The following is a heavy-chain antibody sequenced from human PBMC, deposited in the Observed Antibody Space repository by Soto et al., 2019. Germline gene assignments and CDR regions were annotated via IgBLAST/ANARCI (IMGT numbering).Heavy chain of an antibody. D-gene: IGHD3-3*01. Sequence: SETLSLTCTVSGGSISSGGYYWSWIRQHPGKGLEWIGYIYYSGSTYYNPSLKSRVTISVDTSKNQFSLKLSSVTAADTAVYYCARAPQYDFWSGYYTGLSKGWFDPWGQGTLVTVSS. CDR1: GGSISSGGYY. CDR3: ARAPQYDFWSGYYTGLSKGWFDP. V-gene: IGHV4-31*03. J-gene: IGHJ5*02. CDR2: IYYSGST.